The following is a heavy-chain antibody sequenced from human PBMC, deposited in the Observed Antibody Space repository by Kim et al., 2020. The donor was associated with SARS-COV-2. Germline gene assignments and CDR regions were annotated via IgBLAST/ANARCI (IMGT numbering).Heavy chain of an antibody. J-gene: IGHJ4*02. D-gene: IGHD6-6*01. CDR3: SSGRSSSSDY. V-gene: IGHV1-8*01. CDR2: T. Sequence: TGYAQKFQGRVTMTRNTSMSTAYMELSSLGSEDTAVYYCSSGRSSSSDYWGQGTLVTVSS.